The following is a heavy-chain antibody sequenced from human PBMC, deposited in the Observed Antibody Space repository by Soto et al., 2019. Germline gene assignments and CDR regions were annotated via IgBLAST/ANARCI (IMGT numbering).Heavy chain of an antibody. J-gene: IGHJ4*02. D-gene: IGHD6-13*01. CDR2: INHSGST. Sequence: SETLSLTCAVYGGSFSGYYWSWIRQPPGKGLEWIGEINHSGSTNYNPSLKSRVTISVDTSKNQFSLKLSSVTAADTAVYYCASAGYSSSWYADYWGQGTLVTVSS. CDR3: ASAGYSSSWYADY. V-gene: IGHV4-34*01. CDR1: GGSFSGYY.